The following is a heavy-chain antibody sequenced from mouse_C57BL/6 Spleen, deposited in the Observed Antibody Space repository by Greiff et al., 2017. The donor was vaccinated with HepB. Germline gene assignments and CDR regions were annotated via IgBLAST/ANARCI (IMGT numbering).Heavy chain of an antibody. V-gene: IGHV5-17*01. J-gene: IGHJ2*01. CDR3: AREVTHYFDY. CDR1: GFTFSDYG. CDR2: ISSGSSTI. Sequence: EVKLMESGGGLVKPGGSLKLSCAASGFTFSDYGMHWVRQAPEKGLEWVAYISSGSSTIYSADTVKGRLTISRDNAKNTLFLQMTILRSEDTAMYYCAREVTHYFDYWGQGTTLTVSS. D-gene: IGHD2-2*01.